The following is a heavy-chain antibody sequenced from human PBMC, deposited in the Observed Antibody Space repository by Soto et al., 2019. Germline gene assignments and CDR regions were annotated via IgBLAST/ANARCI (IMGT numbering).Heavy chain of an antibody. Sequence: LSLTCTVSGGSISSYYWSWIRQPPGKGLEWIGYIYYSGSTNYNPSLKSRVTISVDTSKNQFSLKLSSVAAADTAVYYCARVPYADYYDSSGYHLYYFDYWGQGSLVTVSS. CDR3: ARVPYADYYDSSGYHLYYFDY. CDR1: GGSISSYY. V-gene: IGHV4-59*01. J-gene: IGHJ4*02. CDR2: IYYSGST. D-gene: IGHD3-22*01.